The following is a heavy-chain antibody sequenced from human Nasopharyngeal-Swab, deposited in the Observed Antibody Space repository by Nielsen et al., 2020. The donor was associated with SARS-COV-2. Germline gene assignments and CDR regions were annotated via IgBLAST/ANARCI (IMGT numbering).Heavy chain of an antibody. Sequence: ASVKVSCKASGYTFTSYGISWVRQAPGQGLEWMGWISAYNGNTNYAQKLQGRVTMTTDTSTSTAYMELRSLRSDDTAVYYCAKRGLCSGGSCYSPYYYYYYGMDVWGQGTTVTVSS. CDR3: AKRGLCSGGSCYSPYYYYYYGMDV. J-gene: IGHJ6*02. V-gene: IGHV1-18*01. CDR2: ISAYNGNT. D-gene: IGHD2-15*01. CDR1: GYTFTSYG.